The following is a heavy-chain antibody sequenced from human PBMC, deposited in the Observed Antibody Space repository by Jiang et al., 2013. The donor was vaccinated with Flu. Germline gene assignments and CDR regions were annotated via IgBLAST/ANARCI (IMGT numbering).Heavy chain of an antibody. Sequence: SGSGLVKPSETLSLTCTVSGGSISSYYWSWIRQPAGKGLEWIGRIYTSGSTNYNPSLKSRVTMSVDTSKNQFSLKLSSVTAADTAVYYCARSFQDELPGDEYFQHWGQGTLVTVSS. CDR3: ARSFQDELPGDEYFQH. V-gene: IGHV4-4*07. D-gene: IGHD1-26*01. J-gene: IGHJ1*01. CDR2: IYTSGST. CDR1: GGSISSYY.